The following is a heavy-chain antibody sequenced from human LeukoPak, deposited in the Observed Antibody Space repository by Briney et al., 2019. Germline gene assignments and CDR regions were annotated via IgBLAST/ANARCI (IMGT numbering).Heavy chain of an antibody. Sequence: SWIRQPAXKGLEWIGRIYTSGSTNYNPSLKSRVTMSVDTSKNQFSLKLSSVTAADTAVYYCARDYDILTGYYGGDAFDIWGQGTMATVSS. V-gene: IGHV4-4*07. D-gene: IGHD3-9*01. CDR3: ARDYDILTGYYGGDAFDI. CDR2: IYTSGST. J-gene: IGHJ3*02.